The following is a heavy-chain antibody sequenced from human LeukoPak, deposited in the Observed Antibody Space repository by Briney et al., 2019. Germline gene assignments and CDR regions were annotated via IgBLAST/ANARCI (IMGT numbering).Heavy chain of an antibody. J-gene: IGHJ4*02. D-gene: IGHD3-22*01. V-gene: IGHV4-59*01. CDR2: IYYSGST. CDR3: ARVRYYYDSSGYYTYFDY. CDR1: GGSFSGYY. Sequence: SETLSLTCAVYGGSFSGYYWSWIRQPPGKGLEWIGYIYYSGSTNYNPSLKSRVTISVDTSKNQFSLKLSSVTAADTAVYYCARVRYYYDSSGYYTYFDYWGQGTLVTVSS.